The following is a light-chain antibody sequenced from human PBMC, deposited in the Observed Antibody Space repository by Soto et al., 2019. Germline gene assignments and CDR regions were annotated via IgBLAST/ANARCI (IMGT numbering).Light chain of an antibody. CDR3: QSYDSSLSRSV. J-gene: IGLJ1*01. CDR2: GNS. V-gene: IGLV1-40*01. CDR1: SSNIGAGYD. Sequence: QSVLTQPPSVSGAPGQRVTISCTGSSSNIGAGYDVHWYQQLPGTAPKLLISGNSNRPSGVPDRFSDSKSGTSASLAITGLQAEDEADYYCQSYDSSLSRSVFGTGTKVTVL.